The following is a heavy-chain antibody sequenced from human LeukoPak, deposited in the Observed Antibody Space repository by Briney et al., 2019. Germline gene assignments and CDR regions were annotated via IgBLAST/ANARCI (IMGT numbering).Heavy chain of an antibody. J-gene: IGHJ4*02. CDR1: GFXFSIYS. Sequence: GGSLRLSCAASGFXFSIYSMNWVRQAPGKGLEWLSPITSSSNYIYYADSVKGRFTISRDNVQHSLYLQMNSLRAEDTAMYYCARDRGYFDNWGQGTLVTVSS. CDR3: ARDRGYFDN. CDR2: ITSSSNYI. V-gene: IGHV3-21*01.